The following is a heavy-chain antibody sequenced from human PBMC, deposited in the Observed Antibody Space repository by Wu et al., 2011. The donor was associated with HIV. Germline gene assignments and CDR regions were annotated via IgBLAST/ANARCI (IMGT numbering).Heavy chain of an antibody. CDR3: VRGLVGAGRYFDF. D-gene: IGHD1-26*01. J-gene: IGHJ4*02. CDR1: GYTFTGYY. Sequence: QVQLVQSGAEVKKPGASVKVSCKTSGYTFTGYYIHWVRQAPGQGLDWMGWINPNSGGTNYAQKFQGRVTMTRDTSITTAYMELGSLRSDDTAVYYCVRGLVGAGRYFDFWGQGTLVSVSS. V-gene: IGHV1-2*02. CDR2: INPNSGGT.